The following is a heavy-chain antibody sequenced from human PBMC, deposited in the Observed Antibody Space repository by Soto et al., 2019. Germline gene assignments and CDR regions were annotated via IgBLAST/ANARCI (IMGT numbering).Heavy chain of an antibody. Sequence: SETLSLTCTVSGGSISSGDYYWSRIRQPPGKGLEWIGYIYYSGSTYYNPSLKSRVTISVDTSKNQFSLKLSSVTAADTAVYFCSRGHRGKVPMVVWGKGTTVSVFS. J-gene: IGHJ6*03. CDR1: GGSISSGDYY. D-gene: IGHD5-12*01. V-gene: IGHV4-30-4*01. CDR3: SRGHRGKVPMVV. CDR2: IYYSGST.